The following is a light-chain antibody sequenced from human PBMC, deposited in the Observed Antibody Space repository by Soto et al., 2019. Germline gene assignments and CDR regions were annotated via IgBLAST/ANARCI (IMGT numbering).Light chain of an antibody. CDR3: QKYNSAPWT. Sequence: DFQMTQSPSSPSASVGDRVTVTCRASQSVTTYLNWYQQKPGRAPDLLIYAASTLQSGVPSRFSGSGSGTDFTLTISSLQAEDFATYYCQKYNSAPWTFGQGTKVDIK. J-gene: IGKJ1*01. V-gene: IGKV1-39*01. CDR1: QSVTTY. CDR2: AAS.